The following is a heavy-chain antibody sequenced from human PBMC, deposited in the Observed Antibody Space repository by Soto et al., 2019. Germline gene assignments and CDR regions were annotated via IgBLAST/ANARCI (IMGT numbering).Heavy chain of an antibody. J-gene: IGHJ5*02. Sequence: SETLSLTCTVSGGSISSYYWSWIRQPPGKGLEWIGYIYYSGSTNYNPSLKSRVTISVDTSKNQFSLKLSSVTAADTAVYYCARHAHLVYCGGDCYYVYWFAPWGQGNLVTVSS. V-gene: IGHV4-59*08. D-gene: IGHD2-21*02. CDR3: ARHAHLVYCGGDCYYVYWFAP. CDR1: GGSISSYY. CDR2: IYYSGST.